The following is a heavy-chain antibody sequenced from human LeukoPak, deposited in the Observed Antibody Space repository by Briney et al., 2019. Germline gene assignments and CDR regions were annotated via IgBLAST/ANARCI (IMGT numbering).Heavy chain of an antibody. CDR1: GFTFSSYA. Sequence: GGSLRLSCAASGFTFSSYAMSWVRQAPGKGLEWVSAISGSGGSTYYADSVKGRFTISRDNSKNTLYLQMNSLRAEDTAVYYCAKSGVGNGYSSSYNWFDPWGQGTLVTVSS. CDR3: AKSGVGNGYSSSYNWFDP. D-gene: IGHD6-13*01. J-gene: IGHJ5*02. CDR2: ISGSGGST. V-gene: IGHV3-23*01.